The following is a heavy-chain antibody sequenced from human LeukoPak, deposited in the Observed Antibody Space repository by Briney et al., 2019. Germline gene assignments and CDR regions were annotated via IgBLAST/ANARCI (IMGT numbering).Heavy chain of an antibody. J-gene: IGHJ4*02. Sequence: GGSLRLSCAASGFTFSSYAMSWVRQAPGKGLVWVSRINSDGSSTTYADSVKGRFTISRDNAKNTLYLQMNSLRAEDTAVYYCARLGDGYIDFDYWGQGTLVTVSS. CDR1: GFTFSSYA. CDR2: INSDGSST. D-gene: IGHD5-24*01. V-gene: IGHV3-74*01. CDR3: ARLGDGYIDFDY.